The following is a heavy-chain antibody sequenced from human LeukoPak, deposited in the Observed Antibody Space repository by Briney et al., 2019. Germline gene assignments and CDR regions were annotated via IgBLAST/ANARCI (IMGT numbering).Heavy chain of an antibody. D-gene: IGHD6-19*01. CDR1: GFTFSSSS. V-gene: IGHV3-7*03. CDR3: VSGSGWIFDD. CDR2: IKEDGSGE. Sequence: PGGSLRLSCAASGFTFSSSSMDWVRQAPGKGLEWVAHIKEDGSGEYYVDSVKGRFTISIDNAKKSMYLQMNSLRVEDTAIYYCVSGSGWIFDDWGQGTLVTVSS. J-gene: IGHJ4*02.